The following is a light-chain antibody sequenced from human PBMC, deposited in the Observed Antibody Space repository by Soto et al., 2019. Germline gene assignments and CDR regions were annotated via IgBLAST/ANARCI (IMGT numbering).Light chain of an antibody. Sequence: QSVLTQPPSVSGAPGQRVTISCTGSSSNIGAGYDVHWYQQLPGTAPKLLIHGNSNRPSGVPDRFSGSKSGTSAPLAITGLQAEDEADYYCQSYDSSLSVFGTGTKLTVL. CDR1: SSNIGAGYD. V-gene: IGLV1-40*01. J-gene: IGLJ1*01. CDR3: QSYDSSLSV. CDR2: GNS.